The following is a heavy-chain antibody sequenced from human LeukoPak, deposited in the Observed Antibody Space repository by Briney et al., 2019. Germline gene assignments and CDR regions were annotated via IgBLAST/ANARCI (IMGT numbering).Heavy chain of an antibody. Sequence: PGGSLRLSCAASGFTFSNYGMNWVRQAPGKGLEWVSGITSSGITYYADSVKGRFTISRDNSKNTLYLQMNSLRAEDTAVYYCARPGDYWGQGTLVTVSS. D-gene: IGHD1-14*01. V-gene: IGHV3-23*01. CDR2: ITSSGIT. J-gene: IGHJ4*02. CDR3: ARPGDY. CDR1: GFTFSNYG.